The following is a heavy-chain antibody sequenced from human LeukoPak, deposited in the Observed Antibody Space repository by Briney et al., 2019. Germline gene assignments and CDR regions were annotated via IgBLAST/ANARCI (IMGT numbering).Heavy chain of an antibody. J-gene: IGHJ4*02. CDR1: GYSFTNYW. D-gene: IGHD6-19*01. Sequence: GESLKISCQGSGYSFTNYWIAWVRQMPGKGLEWMGIIYPGDSDTRYSPSFQAQVTISADKSISTAYLQWSSLKASDTAMFYCARSGSGTRLDYWGQGTLVTVSS. CDR2: IYPGDSDT. V-gene: IGHV5-51*01. CDR3: ARSGSGTRLDY.